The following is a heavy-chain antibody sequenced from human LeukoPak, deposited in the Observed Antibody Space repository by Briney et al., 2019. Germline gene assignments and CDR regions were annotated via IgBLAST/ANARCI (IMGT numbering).Heavy chain of an antibody. J-gene: IGHJ4*02. Sequence: GASVKVSCKASGYTFTSYGISWVRQAPGQGLEWMGWISAYNGNTNYAQKLQGRVTMTTDTSTSTAYMELRSLRSDNTAVYYCARSPLRIAAAAPAYWGQGTLVTVSS. D-gene: IGHD6-13*01. CDR1: GYTFTSYG. CDR2: ISAYNGNT. CDR3: ARSPLRIAAAAPAY. V-gene: IGHV1-18*01.